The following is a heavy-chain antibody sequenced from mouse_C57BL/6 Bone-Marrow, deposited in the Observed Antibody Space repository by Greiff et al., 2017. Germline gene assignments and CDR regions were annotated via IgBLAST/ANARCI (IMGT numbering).Heavy chain of an antibody. Sequence: VQLQQSGPELVKPGASVKISCKASGYSFTGYYMNWVKQSPEKSLEWIGEINPSTGGTTYNQKFKAKATLTVDKSSSTAYMQLKSLTSEDSAVYYCARLGWYLRGWYFDVWGTGTTVTVSS. J-gene: IGHJ1*03. CDR3: ARLGWYLRGWYFDV. CDR2: INPSTGGT. D-gene: IGHD1-3*01. V-gene: IGHV1-42*01. CDR1: GYSFTGYY.